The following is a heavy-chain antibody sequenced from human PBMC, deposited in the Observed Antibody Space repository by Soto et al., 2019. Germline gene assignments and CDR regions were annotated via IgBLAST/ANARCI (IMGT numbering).Heavy chain of an antibody. CDR1: GGSISSSNW. Sequence: TSETLSLTCAVSGGSISSSNWWSWVRQPPGKGLEWIGEIYHSGSTNYNPSLKSRVTISVDKSKNQFSLKLSSVTAADTAVYYCAREEAAAGTSSYYFDYWGQGTLVTVSS. V-gene: IGHV4-4*02. D-gene: IGHD6-13*01. CDR2: IYHSGST. CDR3: AREEAAAGTSSYYFDY. J-gene: IGHJ4*02.